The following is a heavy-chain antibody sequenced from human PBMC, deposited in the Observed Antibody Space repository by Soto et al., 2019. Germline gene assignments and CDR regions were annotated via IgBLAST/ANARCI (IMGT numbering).Heavy chain of an antibody. D-gene: IGHD3-3*01. J-gene: IGHJ6*02. CDR2: IWYDGSNK. CDR3: ARAQNVLRFLEFYYYGMDV. Sequence: SLGLSCAASGFTVSSYGMHWVRQAPGKGLEWVAVIWYDGSNKYYADSVKGRFTISRDNSKNTLYLQMNSLRAEDTAVYYCARAQNVLRFLEFYYYGMDVWGQGTTVTVSS. V-gene: IGHV3-33*01. CDR1: GFTVSSYG.